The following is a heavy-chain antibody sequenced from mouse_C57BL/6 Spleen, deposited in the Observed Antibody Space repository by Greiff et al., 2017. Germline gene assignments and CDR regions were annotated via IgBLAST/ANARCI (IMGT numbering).Heavy chain of an antibody. J-gene: IGHJ4*01. Sequence: EVQLQQSGAELVKPGASVKLSCTASGFTINDYYMHWVKQRTEQGLEWIGRIDPEDGETKYAPKFQGKATLTADTSSNTAYLQLSSLTSDDTAVYYCAVYDYDDYAMDYWGQGTSVTVSS. V-gene: IGHV14-2*01. D-gene: IGHD2-4*01. CDR2: IDPEDGET. CDR1: GFTINDYY. CDR3: AVYDYDDYAMDY.